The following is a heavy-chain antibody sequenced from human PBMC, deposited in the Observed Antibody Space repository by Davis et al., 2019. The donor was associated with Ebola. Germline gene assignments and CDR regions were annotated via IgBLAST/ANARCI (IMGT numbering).Heavy chain of an antibody. J-gene: IGHJ6*03. CDR1: GFTFSDHY. D-gene: IGHD3-16*02. CDR2: TRNKAKSYTT. Sequence: PAGSLRLSCAVSGFTFSDHYMDWVRQAPGKGLEWVGRTRNKAKSYTTEYAASVKGRFSISRDDSKNSLYLQMNSLKTEDTAVYHCARAARYRNYYYMDVWGKGTTVTVSS. CDR3: ARAARYRNYYYMDV. V-gene: IGHV3-72*01.